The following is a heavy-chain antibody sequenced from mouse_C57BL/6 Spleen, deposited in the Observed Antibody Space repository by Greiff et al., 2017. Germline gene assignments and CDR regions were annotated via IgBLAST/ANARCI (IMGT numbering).Heavy chain of an antibody. D-gene: IGHD3-3*01. J-gene: IGHJ1*03. CDR2: IYPGDGDT. Sequence: VQLQQSGPELVKPGASVKIPCKASGYAFSSSWMNWVKQRPGKGLEWIGRIYPGDGDTNYNGKFKGKATLTADKSSSTAYMQLSSLTSEDSAVYFCARGDGYFDVWGTGTTVTVSS. CDR1: GYAFSSSW. CDR3: ARGDGYFDV. V-gene: IGHV1-82*01.